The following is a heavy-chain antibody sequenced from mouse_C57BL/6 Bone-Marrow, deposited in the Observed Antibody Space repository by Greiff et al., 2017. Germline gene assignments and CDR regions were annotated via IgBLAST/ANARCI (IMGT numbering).Heavy chain of an antibody. D-gene: IGHD3-2*02. CDR1: GYTFTDHT. CDR3: ARGQLRQGY. J-gene: IGHJ2*01. Sequence: QVTLQQSDAELVKPGASVKISCKVSGYTFTDHTIHWMKQRPEQGLEWIGYIYPRDGSTKYTEKFKGKATLTADKSSRTDYMQLNSLTSEDSACYFCARGQLRQGYWRQGTTLTVSS. CDR2: IYPRDGST. V-gene: IGHV1-78*01.